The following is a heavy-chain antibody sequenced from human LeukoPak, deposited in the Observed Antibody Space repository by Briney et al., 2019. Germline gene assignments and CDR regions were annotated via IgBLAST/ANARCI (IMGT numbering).Heavy chain of an antibody. J-gene: IGHJ4*02. D-gene: IGHD3-10*01. Sequence: SETLSLTCTVSGYSISSGYYWGWIRQPPTKGLEWIGSIYHSGSTYYNPSLKSRVTISVDTSKNQFSLKLSSVTAADTAVYYCARVRPTMVRGAPRGRSYDYFDYWGQGTLVTVSS. CDR2: IYHSGST. CDR3: ARVRPTMVRGAPRGRSYDYFDY. CDR1: GYSISSGYY. V-gene: IGHV4-38-2*02.